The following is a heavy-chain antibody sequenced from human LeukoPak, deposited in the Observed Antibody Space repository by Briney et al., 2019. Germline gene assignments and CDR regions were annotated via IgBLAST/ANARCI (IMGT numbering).Heavy chain of an antibody. Sequence: LPGGSLRLSCAASGFTVSSNYMSWVRQAPGKGLEWVSVIYSGGSTYYADSVKGRFTISRDNSKNTLYLQMNSLRAEDTAVYYCAKEGSSWVNYYFDYWGQGTLVTVSS. CDR1: GFTVSSNY. J-gene: IGHJ4*02. CDR3: AKEGSSWVNYYFDY. D-gene: IGHD6-13*01. CDR2: IYSGGST. V-gene: IGHV3-66*01.